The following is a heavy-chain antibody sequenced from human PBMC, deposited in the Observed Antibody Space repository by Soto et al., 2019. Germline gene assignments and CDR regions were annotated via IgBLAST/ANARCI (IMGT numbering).Heavy chain of an antibody. CDR2: ISGSGGST. Sequence: GGSLRLSCAASGFTFSSYAMSWVRQAPGKGLEWVSAISGSGGSTYYADSVKGRFTISRDNSKSTLYLQMNSLRAEDTAVYYCAKSPGPLGYCSSTSCYYYYMDVWGKGTTVTVSS. J-gene: IGHJ6*03. D-gene: IGHD2-2*01. CDR3: AKSPGPLGYCSSTSCYYYYMDV. V-gene: IGHV3-23*01. CDR1: GFTFSSYA.